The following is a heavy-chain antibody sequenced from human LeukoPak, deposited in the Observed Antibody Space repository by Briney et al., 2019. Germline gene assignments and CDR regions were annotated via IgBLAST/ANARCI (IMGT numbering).Heavy chain of an antibody. CDR3: AKERFPPSVDP. CDR1: GFTFSSYA. D-gene: IGHD3-10*01. Sequence: GGSLRLSCAASGFTFSSYAMSWVRQAPGKGLEWVSAISGSGGSTYYADSVEGRSTISRDNSKNTLYLQMNRLTAEAAVFYYSAKERFPPSVDPWGQGTLVTVSS. CDR2: ISGSGGST. J-gene: IGHJ5*02. V-gene: IGHV3-23*01.